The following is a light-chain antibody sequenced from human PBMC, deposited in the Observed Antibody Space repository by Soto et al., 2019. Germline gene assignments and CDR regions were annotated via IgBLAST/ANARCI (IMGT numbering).Light chain of an antibody. CDR3: HQYNNWPPWT. J-gene: IGKJ1*01. CDR2: GAS. CDR1: QSVSSN. V-gene: IGKV3-15*01. Sequence: EMVLTQSPATRSVSPLEIATLSFRASQSVSSNLAWYQQKPGQAPRLLIYGASTRATGIPAMFSGSGSGTEFTLTISSLQSEDYAVYYCHQYNNWPPWTFGQGTKVDIK.